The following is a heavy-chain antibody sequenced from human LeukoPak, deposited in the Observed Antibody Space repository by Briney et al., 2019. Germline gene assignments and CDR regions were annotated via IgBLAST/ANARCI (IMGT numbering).Heavy chain of an antibody. Sequence: GGPLRLSCAASGLTFSSYAMHWVRQAPGKGLEWVAVISYDGSNKYYADSVKGRFTISRDNSKNTLYLQMNSLRAEDTAVYYCARPEYSSSWQIDYWGQGTLVTVSS. V-gene: IGHV3-30*01. J-gene: IGHJ4*02. CDR3: ARPEYSSSWQIDY. D-gene: IGHD6-13*01. CDR2: ISYDGSNK. CDR1: GLTFSSYA.